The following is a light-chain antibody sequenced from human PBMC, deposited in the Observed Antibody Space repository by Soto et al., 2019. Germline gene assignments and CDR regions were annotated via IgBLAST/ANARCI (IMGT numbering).Light chain of an antibody. V-gene: IGLV1-40*01. J-gene: IGLJ2*01. Sequence: QSVLTQPPSVSGAPGQRLTISCTGSSSNIGAGYDVHWYQQLPGTAPRLLIYGNTNRPSGVPDRFSGSKSGTSASLAITGLQAEDEADYYCQSHDSGLSGLLFGGGTKLTVL. CDR2: GNT. CDR3: QSHDSGLSGLL. CDR1: SSNIGAGYD.